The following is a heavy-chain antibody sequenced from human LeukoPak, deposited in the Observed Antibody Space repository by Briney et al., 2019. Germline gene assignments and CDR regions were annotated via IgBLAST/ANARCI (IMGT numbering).Heavy chain of an antibody. Sequence: GASVKVSCKASGYTFTSYYMHWVRQAPGQGLEWMGIINPSGGSTSYAQKFQGRVTMTRDMSTSTVYMELSSLRSEDTAVYYCARAPRDYEESYYYMDVWGKGTTVTVSS. V-gene: IGHV1-46*01. CDR3: ARAPRDYEESYYYMDV. CDR1: GYTFTSYY. D-gene: IGHD4-17*01. CDR2: INPSGGST. J-gene: IGHJ6*03.